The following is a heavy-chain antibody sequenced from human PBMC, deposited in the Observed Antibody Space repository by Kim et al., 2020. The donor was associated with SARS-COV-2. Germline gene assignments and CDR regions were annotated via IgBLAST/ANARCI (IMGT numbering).Heavy chain of an antibody. CDR3: ARDLHVVVWFGELLSGFYYYGMDV. Sequence: ASVTVSCKAPGYTFNSYYVHWVRQAPGQGLEWMGIINPSGGSTTYAQKFQGRVTMTRDTSTSTVYMELSSLRSEDTAVYYCARDLHVVVWFGELLSGFYYYGMDVWGQGTTVTVSS. D-gene: IGHD3-10*01. CDR2: INPSGGST. V-gene: IGHV1-46*02. J-gene: IGHJ6*02. CDR1: GYTFNSYY.